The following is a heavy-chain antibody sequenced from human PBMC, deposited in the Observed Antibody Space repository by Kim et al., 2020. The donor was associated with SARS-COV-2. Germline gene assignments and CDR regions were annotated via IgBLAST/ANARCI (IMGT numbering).Heavy chain of an antibody. CDR3: ARSCGSTSCYSTFDS. CDR2: INPADNTK. J-gene: IGHJ4*02. Sequence: ASVKVSCEASGYTFTYYYVHWVRQAPGQGPEWMGVINPADNTKSYAQNFQGRISVTMDSSTSTVYMDLTSLRSEDTALYYCARSCGSTSCYSTFDSWGQGALVVVSS. D-gene: IGHD2-2*01. CDR1: GYTFTYYY. V-gene: IGHV1-46*01.